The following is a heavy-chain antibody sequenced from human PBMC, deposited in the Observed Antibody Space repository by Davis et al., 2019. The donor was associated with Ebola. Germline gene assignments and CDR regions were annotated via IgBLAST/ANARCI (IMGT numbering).Heavy chain of an antibody. V-gene: IGHV3-7*03. J-gene: IGHJ4*02. D-gene: IGHD2-2*01. CDR2: IRQDGGET. Sequence: GESLKISCTASGFAFSNYNMNWVRQAPGKGLEWVANIRQDGGETYYADSVKGRFAISRDNAKNSLYLQMNSLRAEDTAIYYCARDAVPAAQDYWGQGTLVTVSS. CDR3: ARDAVPAAQDY. CDR1: GFAFSNYN.